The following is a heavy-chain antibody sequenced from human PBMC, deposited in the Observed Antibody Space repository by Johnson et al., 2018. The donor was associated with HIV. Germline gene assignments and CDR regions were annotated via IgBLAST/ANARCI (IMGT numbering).Heavy chain of an antibody. CDR3: AKEASGWYHAGDAFDI. D-gene: IGHD6-19*01. J-gene: IGHJ3*02. Sequence: QVQLVESGGGVVQPGRSLRLSCAASGFTFSSYAMNWVRQAPGKGLEWVAVISYDGSNKYYADSVKGRFTISRDNSKNTLYLQMNSLRAEDTAVYYCAKEASGWYHAGDAFDIWGQGTMVTVSS. CDR2: ISYDGSNK. CDR1: GFTFSSYA. V-gene: IGHV3-30-3*01.